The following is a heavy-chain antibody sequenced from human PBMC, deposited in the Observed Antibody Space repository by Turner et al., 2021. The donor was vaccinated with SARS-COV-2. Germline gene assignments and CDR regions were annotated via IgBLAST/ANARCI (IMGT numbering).Heavy chain of an antibody. Sequence: QVQLVQSGAEVKKPGSSVKVSCKASGGTFSRYAISWVRQAPGQGLEWMGGIIPIFGIANYAQKFQGRVTITADESTSTAHMELSSLRSEDTAVYYCAAGYYDILTGYYSYYYYGMDVWGQGTTVTVSS. V-gene: IGHV1-69*01. CDR1: GGTFSRYA. CDR2: IIPIFGIA. D-gene: IGHD3-9*01. CDR3: AAGYYDILTGYYSYYYYGMDV. J-gene: IGHJ6*02.